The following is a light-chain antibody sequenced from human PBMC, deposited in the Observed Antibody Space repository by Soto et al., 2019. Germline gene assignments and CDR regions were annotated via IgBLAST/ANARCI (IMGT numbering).Light chain of an antibody. Sequence: EIVLTQSPATLSLSPGERATRSCRASQSVSSYLAWYQHKPGQAPRLPIYDASNRATGIPARFSGSGSGTDFTLTISSLEPEDFAVYYCQQRSNWPSITFGQGTRLEIK. V-gene: IGKV3-11*01. CDR2: DAS. J-gene: IGKJ5*01. CDR1: QSVSSY. CDR3: QQRSNWPSIT.